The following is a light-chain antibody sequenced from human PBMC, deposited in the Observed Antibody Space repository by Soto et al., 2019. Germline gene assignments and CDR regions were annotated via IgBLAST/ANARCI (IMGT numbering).Light chain of an antibody. CDR2: GNS. CDR3: QSYDSRLSGYV. Sequence: QSVLTQPPSVSGAPGQRVTISCSGSSSNIGAGYEVHWYQQLPGTAPKLLIYGNSNRPSGVPDRFSGSKSGTSASLAITGLQAADEADYYCQSYDSRLSGYVFGTGTQLTVL. CDR1: SSNIGAGYE. V-gene: IGLV1-40*01. J-gene: IGLJ1*01.